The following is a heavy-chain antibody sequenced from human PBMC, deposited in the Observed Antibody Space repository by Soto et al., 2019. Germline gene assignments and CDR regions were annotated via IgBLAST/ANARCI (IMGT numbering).Heavy chain of an antibody. J-gene: IGHJ5*02. CDR3: ARDRDPYSSSSSRWFDP. V-gene: IGHV4-59*12. D-gene: IGHD6-6*01. CDR2: IFSSGAT. Sequence: NPSETLSLTCSVSGGSINSYHWNWIRQSPGKELEWIGNIFSSGATDYNPSLKSRVTISLDTSKKQFSLKLTSVTAADTAVYYCARDRDPYSSSSSRWFDPWGQGALVTVSS. CDR1: GGSINSYH.